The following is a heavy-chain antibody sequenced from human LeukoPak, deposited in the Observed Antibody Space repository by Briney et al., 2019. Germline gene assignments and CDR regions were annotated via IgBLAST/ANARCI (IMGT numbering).Heavy chain of an antibody. D-gene: IGHD5-24*01. Sequence: SETLSLTCAVYGGSFSDYYWSWIRQPPGKGLEWIGYIYYSGSTNYNPSLKSRVTISVDTSKNQFSLKLSSVTAADTAVYYCARHKRIEIDYWGQGTLVTVSS. V-gene: IGHV4-59*08. J-gene: IGHJ4*02. CDR2: IYYSGST. CDR3: ARHKRIEIDY. CDR1: GGSFSDYY.